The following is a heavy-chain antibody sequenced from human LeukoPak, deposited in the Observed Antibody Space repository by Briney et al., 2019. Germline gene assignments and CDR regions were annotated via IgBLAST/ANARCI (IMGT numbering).Heavy chain of an antibody. J-gene: IGHJ4*02. V-gene: IGHV3-53*01. CDR3: ARGTSYGSVDY. D-gene: IGHD3-10*01. Sequence: GGSLRLSCAASGFTVSSNYMSWVRQAPGKGLEWASVIYSGGSTYYADSVKGRFTISRDNSKNTLYLQMNSLRAEDTAVYYCARGTSYGSVDYWGQGTLVTVSS. CDR2: IYSGGST. CDR1: GFTVSSNY.